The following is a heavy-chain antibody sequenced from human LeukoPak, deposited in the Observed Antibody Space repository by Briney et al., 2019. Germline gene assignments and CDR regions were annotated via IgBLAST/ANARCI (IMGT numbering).Heavy chain of an antibody. V-gene: IGHV3-64*01. CDR2: ISSNGGST. J-gene: IGHJ5*02. D-gene: IGHD3-3*01. Sequence: PGGSLRLSCAASGFTFSSYAMHWVRQAPGKGLEYVSAISSNGGSTYYANSVKGRFTTSRDNSKNTLYLQMGSLRAEDMAVYYCASGRSGFLEGNWFDPWGQGTLVTVSS. CDR3: ASGRSGFLEGNWFDP. CDR1: GFTFSSYA.